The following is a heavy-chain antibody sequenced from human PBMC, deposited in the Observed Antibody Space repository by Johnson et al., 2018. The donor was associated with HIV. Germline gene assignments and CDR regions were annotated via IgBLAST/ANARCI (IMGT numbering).Heavy chain of an antibody. J-gene: IGHJ3*01. D-gene: IGHD3-9*01. V-gene: IGHV3-30*04. CDR3: ARDGRDLVTRGSFDV. CDR2: ISYDGSNK. Sequence: QVQLVESGGGVVQPGRSLRLSCAASGFTFSSYAMHWVRQAPGKGLEWVAVISYDGSNKYYAASVKGRFTISRDNSKNTLYLQMNSLRAEDTAVYYCARDGRDLVTRGSFDVWGQGTVVTVSS. CDR1: GFTFSSYA.